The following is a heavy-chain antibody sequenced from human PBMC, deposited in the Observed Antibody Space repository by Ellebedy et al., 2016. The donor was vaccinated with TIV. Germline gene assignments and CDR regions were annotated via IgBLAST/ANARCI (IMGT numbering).Heavy chain of an antibody. CDR3: ARDRYIKRIAWFDP. CDR1: GYPFPNYA. Sequence: AASVKVSCKTSGYPFPNYALTWVRQAPGQGLEWMGWISGYNGNTNYAQKLQGRVTMTTDTSTSTAYMELRSLRSDDTAVYYCARDRYIKRIAWFDPWGQGTLVTVSS. D-gene: IGHD2-2*02. V-gene: IGHV1-18*01. CDR2: ISGYNGNT. J-gene: IGHJ5*02.